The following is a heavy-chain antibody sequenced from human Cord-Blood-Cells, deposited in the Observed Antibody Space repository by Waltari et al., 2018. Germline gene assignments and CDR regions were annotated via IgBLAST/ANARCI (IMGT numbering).Heavy chain of an antibody. CDR3: ARVVMGKQQPMYYFDY. CDR2: IIPILGIA. Sequence: QVQLVQSGAEVKKPGSSVKVSCKASGGTFSSYAISWVRQAPGQGLEWMGRIIPILGIANYAQKFQGRVTITADKSTSTAYMELSSLRSEDTAVYYCARVVMGKQQPMYYFDYWGQGTLVTVSS. CDR1: GGTFSSYA. J-gene: IGHJ4*02. V-gene: IGHV1-69*09. D-gene: IGHD6-13*01.